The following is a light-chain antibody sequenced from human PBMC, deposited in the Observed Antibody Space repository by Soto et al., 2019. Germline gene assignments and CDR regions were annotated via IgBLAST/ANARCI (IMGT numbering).Light chain of an antibody. CDR1: QSISTW. V-gene: IGKV1-5*01. J-gene: IGKJ1*01. CDR2: DAS. CDR3: QQYNSYWT. Sequence: DIQMTQSPSTLSAFVGDRVTITCRASQSISTWLAWYQQKPGKAPKLLIYDASSLESGVPSGFSGSGSGTEFTLTINSLQPDDFATYYCQQYNSYWTFGQGTKVEIK.